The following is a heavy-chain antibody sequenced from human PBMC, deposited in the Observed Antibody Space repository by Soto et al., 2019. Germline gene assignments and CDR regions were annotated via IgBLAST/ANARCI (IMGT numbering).Heavy chain of an antibody. Sequence: ETLSLTCTVSGASINSNVHYWGWVRQSPGKGLEWIASVFYTGSPYHNPSLESRVSISVDTSDNQFSLKVTSVTAADTGIYYCARHPFGGYAFDSWGQGTLVTVSS. D-gene: IGHD3-16*01. CDR1: GASINSNVHY. J-gene: IGHJ4*02. CDR3: ARHPFGGYAFDS. CDR2: VFYTGSP. V-gene: IGHV4-39*01.